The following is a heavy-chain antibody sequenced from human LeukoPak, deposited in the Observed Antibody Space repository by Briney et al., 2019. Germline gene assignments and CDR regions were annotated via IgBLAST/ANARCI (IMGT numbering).Heavy chain of an antibody. CDR2: TSGIGAGT. D-gene: IGHD4-17*01. CDR1: GFTFSSYA. J-gene: IGHJ4*02. CDR3: AKYAVPDY. V-gene: IGHV3-23*01. Sequence: PGGSLRLSCSVSGFTFSSYAMSWVRQAPGKGLEWVSTTSGIGAGTYYADSVRGRFTISRDNAKNTLYLQMNSLRAEDTAVYYCAKYAVPDYWGQGTLVTVSS.